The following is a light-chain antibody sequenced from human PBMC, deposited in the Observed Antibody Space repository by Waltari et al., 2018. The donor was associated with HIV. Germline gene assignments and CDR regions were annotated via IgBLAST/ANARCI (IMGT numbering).Light chain of an antibody. J-gene: IGLJ3*02. CDR1: SSDVGGYNY. Sequence: QSALTQPASVSGSPGQSITISCTGTSSDVGGYNYVSWYQQYPDKAPKLMIYEVSNRPSGASNRFSGSKSGNTAPLTISGLQAEDEADYYCSSYTSSSTWVFGGGTKLTVL. V-gene: IGLV2-14*01. CDR2: EVS. CDR3: SSYTSSSTWV.